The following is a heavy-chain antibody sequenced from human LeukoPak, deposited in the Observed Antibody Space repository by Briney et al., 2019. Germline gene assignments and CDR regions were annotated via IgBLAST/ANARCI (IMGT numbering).Heavy chain of an antibody. V-gene: IGHV3-30*02. D-gene: IGHD5-18*01. Sequence: GGSLRLSCAASGFTFSSFGMHWVRQAPGKGLEWVAFIRYDGSNKYYADSVKGRFTISRDNSKNTLYLQMNSLRAEDTAVYYCAKEGQGYSYGYDYFDYWGQGTLVTVSS. CDR2: IRYDGSNK. J-gene: IGHJ4*02. CDR1: GFTFSSFG. CDR3: AKEGQGYSYGYDYFDY.